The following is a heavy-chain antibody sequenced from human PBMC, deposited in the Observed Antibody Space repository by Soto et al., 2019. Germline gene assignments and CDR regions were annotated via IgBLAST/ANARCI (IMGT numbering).Heavy chain of an antibody. D-gene: IGHD3-10*01. CDR1: GFTFISYA. Sequence: QVQLVESGGGVVQPGRSLRLSCAASGFTFISYAMHWVRQAPGKGLEWVAVISFDGSTEYYADSVKGRFTISRDNSKNTVYLQMNSLRSEDTAGYYCTISKYGSGSYTHFYYGLDVWGQGTPVTVSS. J-gene: IGHJ6*02. V-gene: IGHV3-30-3*01. CDR2: ISFDGSTE. CDR3: TISKYGSGSYTHFYYGLDV.